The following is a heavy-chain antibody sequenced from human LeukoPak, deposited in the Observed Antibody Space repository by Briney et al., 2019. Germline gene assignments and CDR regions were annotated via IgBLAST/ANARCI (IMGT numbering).Heavy chain of an antibody. Sequence: GGSLRLSCTTSGFTFTNYGINWVRQAPGKGLEWVAAIWYDGSKTSYTDSVKGRFTVSRDNSKNTLYLQMNSLRAEDTAVYYCARDLYYDFWSGYLHNYYYGMDVWGQGTTVTVSS. J-gene: IGHJ6*02. CDR1: GFTFTNYG. CDR3: ARDLYYDFWSGYLHNYYYGMDV. D-gene: IGHD3-3*01. V-gene: IGHV3-33*01. CDR2: IWYDGSKT.